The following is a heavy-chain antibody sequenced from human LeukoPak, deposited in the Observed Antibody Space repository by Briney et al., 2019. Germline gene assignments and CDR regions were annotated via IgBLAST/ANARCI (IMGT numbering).Heavy chain of an antibody. Sequence: GGSLRLSCAASGFTFSNYWMSWVRQAPGKGLEWVANIKQDGSDKYYVDSVKGRFTISRDNAKNSLYLQMDSLRAEDTAVYYCARDPVAGKFDYWGQGTLVTVSS. V-gene: IGHV3-7*04. CDR3: ARDPVAGKFDY. CDR2: IKQDGSDK. D-gene: IGHD6-19*01. CDR1: GFTFSNYW. J-gene: IGHJ4*02.